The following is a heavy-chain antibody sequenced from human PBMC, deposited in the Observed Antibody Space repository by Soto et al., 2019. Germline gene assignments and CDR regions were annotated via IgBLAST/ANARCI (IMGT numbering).Heavy chain of an antibody. CDR2: ISRSSTGI. Sequence: EXQLVXSXGXXVQPXXSXXLSCAASGFTFSLXXMSWVRXAPGKGLEWVSYISRSSTGIHYADSVKGRFTISRDDATNSMHLQMNSLRDGDTAVYYCARAVTWGLDVWGQGTTVSISS. CDR3: ARAVTWGLDV. J-gene: IGHJ6*02. D-gene: IGHD3-10*01. V-gene: IGHV3-48*02. CDR1: GFTFSLXX.